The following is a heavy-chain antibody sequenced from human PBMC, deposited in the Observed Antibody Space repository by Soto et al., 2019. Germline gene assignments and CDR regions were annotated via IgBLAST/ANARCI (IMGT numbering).Heavy chain of an antibody. CDR1: GFTFSSYS. J-gene: IGHJ6*02. Sequence: GGSLRLSCAASGFTFSSYSMNWDRQAPGKGLEWVSYISSSSSTIYYADSVKGRFTISRDNAKNSLYLQMNSLRDEDTAVYYCYYDFWSGGYYYGMDVWGQGTTVTVSS. CDR3: YYDFWSGGYYYGMDV. CDR2: ISSSSSTI. D-gene: IGHD3-3*01. V-gene: IGHV3-48*02.